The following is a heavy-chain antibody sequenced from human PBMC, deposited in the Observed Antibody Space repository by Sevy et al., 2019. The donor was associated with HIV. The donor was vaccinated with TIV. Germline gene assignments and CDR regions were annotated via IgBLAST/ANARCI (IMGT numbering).Heavy chain of an antibody. Sequence: GGSLRLSCTVSGFIFSNFAMHWVRQAPGKGMEWVAVTSYDGSHKYYADSVKGRFTVSRDNSRNILFLEISSLRRDDTAVYYCARGENDDEFFQFWGQGTLVTVSS. D-gene: IGHD1-26*01. J-gene: IGHJ1*01. V-gene: IGHV3-30*04. CDR2: TSYDGSHK. CDR1: GFIFSNFA. CDR3: ARGENDDEFFQF.